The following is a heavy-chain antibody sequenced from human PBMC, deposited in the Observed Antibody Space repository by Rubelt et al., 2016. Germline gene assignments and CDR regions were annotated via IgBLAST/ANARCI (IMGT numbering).Heavy chain of an antibody. D-gene: IGHD4-17*01. CDR2: IYYSGST. V-gene: IGHV4-59*08. Sequence: QLQLQESGPGLVKPSETLSLTCTVSGGSISSYYWSWIRQPPGKGLEWIGYIYYSGSTNYNPSLKSRVTISVDTSKNQFFLKLSSVTAADTAVYYCARKGKYGDHLDYWGQGTLVTVSS. CDR1: GGSISSYY. CDR3: ARKGKYGDHLDY. J-gene: IGHJ4*02.